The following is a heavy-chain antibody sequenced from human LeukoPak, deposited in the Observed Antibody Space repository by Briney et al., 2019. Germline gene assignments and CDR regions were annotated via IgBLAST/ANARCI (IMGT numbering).Heavy chain of an antibody. CDR1: GYTFTGYY. Sequence: ASVKVSCKTSGYTFTGYYMHWVRQAPGQGLEWMGWINPNSGGTNYAQKFQGRVTMTRDTSISTAYMELSRLRSEDTAVYYCARDKSGNSGWYSYFDYWGQGTLVTVSS. CDR2: INPNSGGT. V-gene: IGHV1-2*02. J-gene: IGHJ4*02. D-gene: IGHD6-19*01. CDR3: ARDKSGNSGWYSYFDY.